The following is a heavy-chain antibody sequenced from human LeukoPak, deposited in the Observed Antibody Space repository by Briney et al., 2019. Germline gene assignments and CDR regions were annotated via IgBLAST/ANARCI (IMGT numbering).Heavy chain of an antibody. Sequence: SETLSLTCTVSGGSISSYYWSWIRQPPGKGLEWIGYIYYSGSTNYNPSLKSRVTISVDTSKNQFSLKLSSVTAADTAVYYCARDLTGVWGWFDPWGQGTLVTVSS. CDR3: ARDLTGVWGWFDP. J-gene: IGHJ5*02. D-gene: IGHD1-14*01. CDR1: GGSISSYY. V-gene: IGHV4-59*01. CDR2: IYYSGST.